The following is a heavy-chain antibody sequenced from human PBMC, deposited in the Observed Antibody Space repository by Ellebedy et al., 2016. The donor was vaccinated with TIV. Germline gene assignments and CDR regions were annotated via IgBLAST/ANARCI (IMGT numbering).Heavy chain of an antibody. CDR3: ARGQRGPGSHLDY. V-gene: IGHV3-7*01. CDR1: GFTFRDYW. D-gene: IGHD6-25*01. J-gene: IGHJ4*02. CDR2: IKEGEIEK. Sequence: GESLKISCAASGFTFRDYWMRWVRQAPGKGLEWVANIKEGEIEKYYVDSVKGRFTISRDNAKNSLYLEMSSRNVGDTAVYYLARGQRGPGSHLDYWGEGTWVTVS.